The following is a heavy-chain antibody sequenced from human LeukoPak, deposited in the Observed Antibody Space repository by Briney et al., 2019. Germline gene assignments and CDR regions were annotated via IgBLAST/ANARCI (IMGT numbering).Heavy chain of an antibody. J-gene: IGHJ4*02. CDR3: ARDKSTSCYYFDY. Sequence: GGSLRLSCAASGFTFSSHGVHWVRQAPGKGLEWVAVIWYDGSYKYYADSVKGRFTISRDNSNSTLYLQMSSLRAEDTAVYYCARDKSTSCYYFDYWGQGTLVTVSS. V-gene: IGHV3-33*01. CDR2: IWYDGSYK. CDR1: GFTFSSHG. D-gene: IGHD2-2*01.